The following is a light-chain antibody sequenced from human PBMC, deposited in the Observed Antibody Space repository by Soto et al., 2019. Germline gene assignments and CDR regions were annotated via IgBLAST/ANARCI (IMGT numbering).Light chain of an antibody. CDR1: QSVSSY. CDR2: DAS. J-gene: IGKJ2*01. CDR3: QQRSNWPPAT. Sequence: EIVLTQSPATQSLSPGERATLSCRASQSVSSYLAWYQQKPGQAPRLLIYDASNRATGIPARFSGSGSGTDFTLTISSLEPEDFAVYYCQQRSNWPPATFGQGTKLEIK. V-gene: IGKV3-11*01.